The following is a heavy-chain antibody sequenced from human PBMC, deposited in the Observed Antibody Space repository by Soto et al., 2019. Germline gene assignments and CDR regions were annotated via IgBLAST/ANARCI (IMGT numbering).Heavy chain of an antibody. D-gene: IGHD6-6*01. CDR2: INHSGST. Sequence: PSETLSLTCAVYGGSFSAYYWSWIRQPPGKGLEWIGEINHSGSTYYNPSLKSRVTISVDTSKNQFSLKLSSVTAADTAVYYCARGDEYSSSSYNDWGQGTLVTVSS. CDR3: ARGDEYSSSSYND. J-gene: IGHJ4*02. CDR1: GGSFSAYY. V-gene: IGHV4-34*01.